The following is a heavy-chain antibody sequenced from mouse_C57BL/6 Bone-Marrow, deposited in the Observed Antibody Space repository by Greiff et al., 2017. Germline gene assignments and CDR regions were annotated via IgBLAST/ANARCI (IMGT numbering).Heavy chain of an antibody. CDR1: GYTFTDYY. J-gene: IGHJ2*01. CDR2: INPYNGGT. Sequence: EVQLVESGPVLVKPGASVKMSCKASGYTFTDYYMNWVKQSHGKSLEWIGVINPYNGGTSYNQKFKGKATLTVDKSSSTAYMELNSLTSEDSAVYYCARSYFDYWGQGTTLTVSS. V-gene: IGHV1-19*01. CDR3: ARSYFDY.